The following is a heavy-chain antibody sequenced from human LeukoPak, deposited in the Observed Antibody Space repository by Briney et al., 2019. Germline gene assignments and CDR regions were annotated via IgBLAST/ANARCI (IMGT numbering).Heavy chain of an antibody. J-gene: IGHJ4*02. CDR3: TTYTSGHY. Sequence: GGSLRLSCAAYGFSFSAFHMHWVRQASGKGLEWVGRITTKANSYATAYAASVKGRFTVSRDDSKNTAYLQMSSLKTEDTAVYYCTTYTSGHYWGQGTLVTVSS. D-gene: IGHD6-19*01. CDR1: GFSFSAFH. V-gene: IGHV3-73*01. CDR2: ITTKANSYAT.